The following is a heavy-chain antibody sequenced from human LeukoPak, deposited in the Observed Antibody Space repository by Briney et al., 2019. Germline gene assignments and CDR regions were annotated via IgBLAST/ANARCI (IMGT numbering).Heavy chain of an antibody. CDR2: IRYDGSNK. CDR1: GFTFSSYG. Sequence: GGPLRLSCAASGFTFSSYGMHWVRQAPGKGLEWVAFIRYDGSNKYYADSVKGRFTISRDNSKNTLYLQMNSLRAEDTAVYYCATNLEYCSGGSCYSTPFDCWGQGTLVTVSS. V-gene: IGHV3-30*02. J-gene: IGHJ4*02. D-gene: IGHD2-15*01. CDR3: ATNLEYCSGGSCYSTPFDC.